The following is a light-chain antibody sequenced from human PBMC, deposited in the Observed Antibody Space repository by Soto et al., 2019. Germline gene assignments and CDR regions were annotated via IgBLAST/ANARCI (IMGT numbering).Light chain of an antibody. V-gene: IGKV1-5*01. CDR2: DAF. CDR3: QQYNSYSPLT. CDR1: QSISSW. J-gene: IGKJ4*01. Sequence: DIQITQSPSSLSASVGDRVTITCRSSQSISSWLAWYQQKPGKAPKLLIFDAFSLESGVPSRFSGSRSGTEFTLTISSLQPDDYATYYCQQYNSYSPLTFGGVTKVDIK.